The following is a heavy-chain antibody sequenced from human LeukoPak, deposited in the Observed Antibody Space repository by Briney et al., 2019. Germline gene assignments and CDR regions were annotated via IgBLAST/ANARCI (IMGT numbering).Heavy chain of an antibody. J-gene: IGHJ4*02. CDR3: ARSITMIVPFDY. CDR2: ISSNGCST. CDR1: GFTFSSYA. D-gene: IGHD3-22*01. Sequence: TGGSLRLSCAAAGFTFSSYAMHWVRQAPGKGLEYVSAISSNGCSTYYANSVKGRFTISRDNSKNTLYLQMGSLRAEDMAVYYCARSITMIVPFDYWGQGTLVTVSS. V-gene: IGHV3-64*01.